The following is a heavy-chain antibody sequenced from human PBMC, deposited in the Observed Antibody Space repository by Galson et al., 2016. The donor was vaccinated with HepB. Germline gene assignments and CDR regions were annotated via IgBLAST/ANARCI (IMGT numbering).Heavy chain of an antibody. CDR3: TRVPGRGAYYGFWTPES. V-gene: IGHV3-33*01. Sequence: SLRLSCAASGFTFTDYGMHWVRQAPGKGPEWVAVIRFDGSHKFYADAVRGRITISKDDSINTVFLHMTRLTVEDTAVYFCTRVPGRGAYYGFWTPESWGQGTLVTVSS. CDR1: GFTFTDYG. D-gene: IGHD3-3*01. J-gene: IGHJ4*02. CDR2: IRFDGSHK.